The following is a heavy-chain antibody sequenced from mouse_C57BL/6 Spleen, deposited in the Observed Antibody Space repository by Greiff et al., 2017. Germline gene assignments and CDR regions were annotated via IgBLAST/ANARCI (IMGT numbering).Heavy chain of an antibody. J-gene: IGHJ4*01. CDR1: GFSLTSYG. V-gene: IGHV2-2*01. CDR2: IWSGGST. CDR3: ARMGYDVGYYAVDY. Sequence: QVQLQQSGPGLVQPSQSLSITCTVSGFSLTSYGVHWVRQSPGKGLEWLGVIWSGGSTDYNAAFISSLSISKDNSTSQVSFKMHSLQADDTAITYSARMGYDVGYYAVDYWGQGTSVTVSS. D-gene: IGHD2-12*01.